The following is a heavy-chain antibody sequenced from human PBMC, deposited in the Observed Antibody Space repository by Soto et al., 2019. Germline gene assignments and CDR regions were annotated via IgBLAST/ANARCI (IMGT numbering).Heavy chain of an antibody. Sequence: QVQLVQSGAEVKKPGASVKVSCKSSGYTFTSYGISWVRQAPGQGREWMGWISGYNGNTNYAQKLKGRVTMTTDTSTSTAYMERRSLRSDDTAVYYCARDERYKWNDGGWFDPWGQGTLVTVSS. CDR3: ARDERYKWNDGGWFDP. D-gene: IGHD1-1*01. J-gene: IGHJ5*02. V-gene: IGHV1-18*01. CDR1: GYTFTSYG. CDR2: ISGYNGNT.